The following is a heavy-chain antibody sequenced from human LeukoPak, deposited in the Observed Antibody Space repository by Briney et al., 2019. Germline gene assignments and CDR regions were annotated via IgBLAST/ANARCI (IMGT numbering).Heavy chain of an antibody. CDR3: ARTSHYVDIAATIPYGIYYFDY. CDR1: GYTLTELS. V-gene: IGHV1-24*01. D-gene: IGHD5-12*01. CDR2: FDPKDGDT. Sequence: ASVKVSCKVSGYTLTELSVHWVRQAPGKGLEWMGNFDPKDGDTIYAQRFQGRVTMTEDTSTHTAYMELSSLRSEDTAVYYCARTSHYVDIAATIPYGIYYFDYWGQGTLVTVSS. J-gene: IGHJ4*02.